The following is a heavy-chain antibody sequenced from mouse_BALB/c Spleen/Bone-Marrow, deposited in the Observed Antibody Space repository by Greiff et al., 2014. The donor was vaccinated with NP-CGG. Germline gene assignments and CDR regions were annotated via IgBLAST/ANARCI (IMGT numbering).Heavy chain of an antibody. Sequence: DVKLVESGGGLVKPGGSLKLSCAASGFTFSSYAMSWVRQTPEKRLEWVATISSGGSYTYYPDRVKGRFTISRDNAKNTLYLQMSSLKSEDPAIYYCTKIYYGYDGGYYYAIDYWGQGTSVTASS. CDR2: ISSGGSYT. CDR3: TKIYYGYDGGYYYAIDY. CDR1: GFTFSSYA. V-gene: IGHV5-6-4*01. J-gene: IGHJ4*01. D-gene: IGHD2-2*01.